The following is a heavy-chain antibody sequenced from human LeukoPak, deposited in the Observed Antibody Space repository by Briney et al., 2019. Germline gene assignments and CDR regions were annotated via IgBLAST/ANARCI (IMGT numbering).Heavy chain of an antibody. J-gene: IGHJ3*02. D-gene: IGHD5-12*01. V-gene: IGHV1-2*02. CDR2: INPNSGGT. CDR3: AREVATTTLDAFDI. Sequence: GASVKVSCKASGYTFTGYYMHWVRQAPGQGLEWMGWINPNSGGTNYAPKFQGRVTMTRDTSISTAYMELSRLRSDDTAVYYCAREVATTTLDAFDIWGQGTMVTVSS. CDR1: GYTFTGYY.